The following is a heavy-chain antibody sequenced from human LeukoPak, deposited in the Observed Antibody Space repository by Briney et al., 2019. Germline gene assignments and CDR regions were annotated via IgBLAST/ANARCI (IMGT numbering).Heavy chain of an antibody. J-gene: IGHJ6*04. V-gene: IGHV3-23*01. Sequence: GGSLRLSCAASGFTFSSYAISWVRQAPGKGLEWVSAISGSGGSTYYADSVKGRFTISRDNSKNTLYLQMNSLRAEDTAVYYCARQDYWNYYYWMDVWGKGTTVTVSS. D-gene: IGHD1-1*01. CDR2: ISGSGGST. CDR1: GFTFSSYA. CDR3: ARQDYWNYYYWMDV.